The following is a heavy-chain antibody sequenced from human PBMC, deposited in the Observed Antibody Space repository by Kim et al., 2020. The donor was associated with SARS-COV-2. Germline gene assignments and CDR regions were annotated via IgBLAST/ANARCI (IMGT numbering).Heavy chain of an antibody. CDR1: GFTPIEGW. Sequence: GGSLRLSCAGSGFTPIEGWMSWVRQAPGKGLEWVTNIKQDGSENYYADSVKGRFIISRDNARNSLFLQMNSLRAEDTAVYYCARGHHSLDVWGQGTTVSVSS. CDR2: IKQDGSEN. V-gene: IGHV3-7*03. J-gene: IGHJ6*02. CDR3: ARGHHSLDV. D-gene: IGHD4-4*01.